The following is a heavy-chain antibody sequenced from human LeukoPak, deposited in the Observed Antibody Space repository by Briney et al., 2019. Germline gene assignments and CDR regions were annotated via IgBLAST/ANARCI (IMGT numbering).Heavy chain of an antibody. CDR3: ARVTYYYDSSGYYDPFDY. J-gene: IGHJ4*02. D-gene: IGHD3-22*01. V-gene: IGHV4-39*07. CDR1: GGSISSSSYY. CDR2: IYYSGST. Sequence: SETLSLTCTVSGGSISSSSYYWGWIRQPPRKGLEWIGSIYYSGSTHYNPSLKSRVNISIDTSKNQFSLKLSSVTAADTAVYYCARVTYYYDSSGYYDPFDYWGQGTLVTVSS.